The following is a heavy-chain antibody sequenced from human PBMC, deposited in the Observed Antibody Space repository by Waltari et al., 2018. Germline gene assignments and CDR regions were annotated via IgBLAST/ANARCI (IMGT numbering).Heavy chain of an antibody. CDR3: SSATCC. CDR1: VVTFSRHW. J-gene: IGHJ4*02. CDR2: INEDGSDK. Sequence: VQLVESGGGLVQPGGSLRLSCTSSVVTFSRHWMSGVRQAPGKGLEWVATINEDGSDKFYVESVRGRFAISRDNAKNSLSLQMNSLRAEDTAVYYCSSATCCWGQGTLVTVSA. V-gene: IGHV3-7*01.